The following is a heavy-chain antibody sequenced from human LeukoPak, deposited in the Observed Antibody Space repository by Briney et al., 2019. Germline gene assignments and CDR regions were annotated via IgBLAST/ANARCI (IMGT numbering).Heavy chain of an antibody. CDR2: FIPFFGTG. Sequence: SVKVSCKASGGTFSSYPISWVRQAPGQGLEWMGGFIPFFGTGNYAQKFQGRVTITADESTSTAYMELSRLRSENTAVYYCARGYYYDSGGHYDYYYYMDVWGKGTTVTVSS. D-gene: IGHD3-22*01. CDR3: ARGYYYDSGGHYDYYYYMDV. CDR1: GGTFSSYP. V-gene: IGHV1-69*01. J-gene: IGHJ6*03.